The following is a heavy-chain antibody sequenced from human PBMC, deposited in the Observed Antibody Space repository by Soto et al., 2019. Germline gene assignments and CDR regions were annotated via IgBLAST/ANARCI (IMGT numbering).Heavy chain of an antibody. D-gene: IGHD2-15*01. CDR2: IIPILGIA. V-gene: IGHV1-69*02. J-gene: IGHJ1*01. CDR3: ARRYCSGGSCYSPEYFQH. CDR1: GGTFSSYT. Sequence: QVQLVQSGAEVKKPGSSVKVSCKASGGTFSSYTISWVRQAPGQGLEWMVRIIPILGIANYAQKFQGRVTITADKSTSTAYMELSSLRSEDTAVYYCARRYCSGGSCYSPEYFQHWGQGTLVTVSS.